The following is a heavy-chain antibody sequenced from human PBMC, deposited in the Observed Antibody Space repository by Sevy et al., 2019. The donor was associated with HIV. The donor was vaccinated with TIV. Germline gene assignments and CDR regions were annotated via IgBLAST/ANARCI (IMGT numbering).Heavy chain of an antibody. J-gene: IGHJ4*02. V-gene: IGHV1-24*01. D-gene: IGHD3-22*01. CDR1: GYTLTEFS. CDR3: AKTREYYHDNSGYLDF. CDR2: FDPENGET. Sequence: ASVKVSCKVSGYTLTEFSTHWVRQAPGKGLEWMGRFDPENGETIYAQKFQGRVTLTEDTSTDTAYMELKSLKSEDTAVYYCAKTREYYHDNSGYLDFWGQGTLVTVSS.